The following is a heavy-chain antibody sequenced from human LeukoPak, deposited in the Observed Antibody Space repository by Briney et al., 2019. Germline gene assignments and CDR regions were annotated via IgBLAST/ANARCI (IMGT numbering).Heavy chain of an antibody. CDR1: GYTFTSYY. V-gene: IGHV1-46*01. Sequence: ASVKVSCKASGYTFTSYYMHWVRQAPGQGLEWMGIINPSGGSTSYAQKFQGRVTMTRDTSTSTVYMELSRLRSEDTAVYYCARVSMRLRAFDIWGQGTMVTVSS. CDR3: ARVSMRLRAFDI. D-gene: IGHD3-16*01. J-gene: IGHJ3*02. CDR2: INPSGGST.